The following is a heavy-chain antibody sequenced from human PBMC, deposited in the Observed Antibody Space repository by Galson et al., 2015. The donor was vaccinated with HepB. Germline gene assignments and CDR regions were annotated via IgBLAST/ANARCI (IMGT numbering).Heavy chain of an antibody. D-gene: IGHD1-26*01. CDR1: GYTFTSYD. CDR2: MNPDSGNT. CDR3: ARGVGWELLIWYFDL. Sequence: SVKVSCKASGYTFTSYDINWVRQATGQGLEWMGWMNPDSGNTGYAQKFQGRVTMTRNTSINTAYMELSSLRSEDTAVYYCARGVGWELLIWYFDLWGRGTLVTVSS. J-gene: IGHJ2*01. V-gene: IGHV1-8*01.